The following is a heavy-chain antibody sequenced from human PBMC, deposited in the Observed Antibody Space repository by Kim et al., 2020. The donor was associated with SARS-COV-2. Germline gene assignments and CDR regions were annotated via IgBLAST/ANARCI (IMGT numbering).Heavy chain of an antibody. CDR3: ATGAITMVRGVIITPRYYYYMDV. V-gene: IGHV1-24*01. CDR2: FDPEDGET. CDR1: GYTLTELS. D-gene: IGHD3-10*01. Sequence: ASVKVSCKVSGYTLTELSMHWVRQAPGKGLEWMGGFDPEDGETIYAQKFQGRVTMTEDTSTDTAYMELSSLRSEDTAVYYCATGAITMVRGVIITPRYYYYMDVCGKEATVTVSS. J-gene: IGHJ6*03.